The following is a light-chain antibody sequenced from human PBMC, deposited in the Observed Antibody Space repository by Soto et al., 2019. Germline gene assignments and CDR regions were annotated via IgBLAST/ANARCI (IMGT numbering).Light chain of an antibody. CDR1: QSISTW. Sequence: DIQMTQSPSTLSASVGDRVTITCRASQSISTWLAWYQQKPGKAPKLLIYKASSLESGVPSRFSGSGSGTEFTLTISSLQPDDFATYYCQQYNTYPLTFGGGTTGESK. J-gene: IGKJ4*01. V-gene: IGKV1-5*03. CDR3: QQYNTYPLT. CDR2: KAS.